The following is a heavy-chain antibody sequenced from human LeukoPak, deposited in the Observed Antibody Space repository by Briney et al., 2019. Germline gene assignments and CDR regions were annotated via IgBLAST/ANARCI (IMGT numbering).Heavy chain of an antibody. CDR3: ARGGGMATAYFDY. J-gene: IGHJ4*02. V-gene: IGHV4-39*07. D-gene: IGHD5-24*01. CDR1: VGSISSSIYY. Sequence: SETLSLTCTVSVGSISSSIYYWGWIRQPPGKGLEWIGSIYYSGRTYYNPSLKSRVTISVDTSKNQSSLKLSSVTAADTAVYYCARGGGMATAYFDYWGQGTLVTVSS. CDR2: IYYSGRT.